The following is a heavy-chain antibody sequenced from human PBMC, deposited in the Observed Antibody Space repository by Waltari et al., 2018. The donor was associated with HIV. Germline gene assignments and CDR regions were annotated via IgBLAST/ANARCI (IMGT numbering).Heavy chain of an antibody. Sequence: QVVLIESGAEVKQPGGSVTVSCTVAGYSLTQLSMHWVRQGPGKGLEWMGGFDPEGDETIYAQKFQGRLSMTEDTSTDTAYMELRGLRSDDTAVYYCASNDRPVYFFDYWSHGTLVTVSS. V-gene: IGHV1-24*01. CDR1: GYSLTQLS. CDR3: ASNDRPVYFFDY. CDR2: FDPEGDET. J-gene: IGHJ4*01. D-gene: IGHD3-9*01.